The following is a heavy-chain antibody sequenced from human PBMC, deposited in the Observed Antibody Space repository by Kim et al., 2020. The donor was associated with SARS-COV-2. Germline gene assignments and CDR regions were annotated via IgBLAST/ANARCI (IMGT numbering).Heavy chain of an antibody. CDR3: ARGQSHYYYDSSGYLY. J-gene: IGHJ4*01. CDR2: INHSGST. CDR1: GGSFSGYY. D-gene: IGHD3-22*01. Sequence: SETLSLTCAVYGGSFSGYYWSWIRQPPGKGLEWIGEINHSGSTNYNPSLKSRVTISVDTSKNQFSLKLSSVTAADTAVYYCARGQSHYYYDSSGYLYWG. V-gene: IGHV4-34*01.